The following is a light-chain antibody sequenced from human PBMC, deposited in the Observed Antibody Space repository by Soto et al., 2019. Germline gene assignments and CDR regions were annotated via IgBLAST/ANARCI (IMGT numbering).Light chain of an antibody. CDR2: DAS. J-gene: IGKJ4*01. CDR1: QSVSSY. V-gene: IGKV3-11*01. CDR3: QQRSNWLT. Sequence: EIVLTQSPATLSLSPGERATLSCRASQSVSSYLAWYQQKPGQAPRLLIYDASNRATGIPARFSGSGSGTDFTLTIRSLEPEDFAVYYCQQRSNWLTFGGGTKVEI.